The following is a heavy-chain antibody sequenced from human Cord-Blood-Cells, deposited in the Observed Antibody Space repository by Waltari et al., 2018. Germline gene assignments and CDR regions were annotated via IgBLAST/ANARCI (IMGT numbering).Heavy chain of an antibody. CDR1: GFTFSSYG. V-gene: IGHV3-33*01. CDR2: IWYDGSNK. D-gene: IGHD4-17*01. Sequence: QVQLVESGGGVVQPGRSLRLSCAASGFTFSSYGMHWDRQATGKGLEWVAVIWYDGSNKYYADSVKGRFTISRDNSKNTLYLQMNSLRAEDTAVYYCARDRNGDYFDYWGQGTLVTVSS. CDR3: ARDRNGDYFDY. J-gene: IGHJ4*02.